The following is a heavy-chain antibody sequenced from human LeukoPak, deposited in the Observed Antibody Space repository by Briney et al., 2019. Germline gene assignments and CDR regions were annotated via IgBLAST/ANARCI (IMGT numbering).Heavy chain of an antibody. J-gene: IGHJ4*02. D-gene: IGHD4-17*01. V-gene: IGHV3-30*02. CDR3: AKDYDYGDYATDY. CDR2: IQYNGGNK. CDR1: GFTFSSYG. Sequence: PGGSLRLSCAASGFTFSSYGMHWVRQAPGKGLEWVAFIQYNGGNKYYADSVKGRFTISRDNSKSTVYLQMNSLRVEDTAVCYCAKDYDYGDYATDYWGQGTLVTVSS.